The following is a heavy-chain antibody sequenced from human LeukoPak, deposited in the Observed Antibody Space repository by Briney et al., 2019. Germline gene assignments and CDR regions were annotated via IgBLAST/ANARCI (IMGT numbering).Heavy chain of an antibody. D-gene: IGHD2-2*01. CDR3: AKDIVPAAIGEYWYFDL. J-gene: IGHJ2*01. CDR2: ISWNSGSI. V-gene: IGHV3-9*01. Sequence: GGSLRLSCAASGFTFDDYAMHWVRQAPGKGLEWVSGISWNSGSIGYADSVKGRFTISRDNAKNSLYLQMNSLRAEDTALYYCAKDIVPAAIGEYWYFDLWGRGTLVTVSS. CDR1: GFTFDDYA.